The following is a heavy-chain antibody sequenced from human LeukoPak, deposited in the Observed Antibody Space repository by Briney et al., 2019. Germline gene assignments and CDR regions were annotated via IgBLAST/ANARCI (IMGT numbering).Heavy chain of an antibody. Sequence: PGGSLRLSCAASGFTFSSYWMHWVRQAPGKGLVWVSGINTDGSSTSYADSVKGRFTISRDNAKNTLYLQMNSLRAEDTAVYYCAKDTQIAAADPDAFDIWGQGTIVTVSS. CDR1: GFTFSSYW. V-gene: IGHV3-74*01. D-gene: IGHD6-13*01. CDR3: AKDTQIAAADPDAFDI. J-gene: IGHJ3*02. CDR2: INTDGSST.